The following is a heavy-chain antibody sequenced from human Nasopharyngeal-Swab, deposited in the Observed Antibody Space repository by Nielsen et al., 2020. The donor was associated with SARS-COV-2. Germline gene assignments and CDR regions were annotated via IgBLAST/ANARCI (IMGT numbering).Heavy chain of an antibody. V-gene: IGHV3-48*03. CDR1: GFTFSSYE. J-gene: IGHJ5*02. CDR2: ISRSGGTK. D-gene: IGHD3-22*01. Sequence: GESLKISCAASGFTFSSYEMNWVRQAPGKGLEWVSYISRSGGTKYYADSVKGRFTISRDNAKNSLYLQMNSLRAEDTAVYYCARGVYDSSGYYYPWGQGTLVTASS. CDR3: ARGVYDSSGYYYP.